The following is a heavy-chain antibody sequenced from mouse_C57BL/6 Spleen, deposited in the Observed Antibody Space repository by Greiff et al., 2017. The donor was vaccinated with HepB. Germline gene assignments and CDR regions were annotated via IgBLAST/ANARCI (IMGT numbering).Heavy chain of an antibody. J-gene: IGHJ2*01. D-gene: IGHD1-1*01. CDR1: GFTFSDYG. Sequence: EVKLVESGGGLVKPGGSLKLSCAASGFTFSDYGMHWVRQAPEKGLEWVAYISSGSSTIYYADTVKGRFTISRDNAKNTLFLQMTSLRSEDTAMYYCARPKYYGSSPYYFDYWGQGTTLTVSS. V-gene: IGHV5-17*01. CDR3: ARPKYYGSSPYYFDY. CDR2: ISSGSSTI.